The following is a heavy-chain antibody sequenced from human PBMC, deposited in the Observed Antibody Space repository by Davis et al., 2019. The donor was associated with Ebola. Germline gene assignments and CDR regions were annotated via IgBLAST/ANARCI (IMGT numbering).Heavy chain of an antibody. D-gene: IGHD4-17*01. V-gene: IGHV1-2*04. CDR1: GGTFSSYA. CDR3: ARDHEAVTLYYYGMDV. CDR2: INPNSGGT. Sequence: ASVKVSCKASGGTFSSYAISWVRQAPGQGLEWMGWINPNSGGTNYAQKFQGWVTMTRDTSISTAYMELSRLRSDDTAVYYCARDHEAVTLYYYGMDVWGQGTTVTVSS. J-gene: IGHJ6*02.